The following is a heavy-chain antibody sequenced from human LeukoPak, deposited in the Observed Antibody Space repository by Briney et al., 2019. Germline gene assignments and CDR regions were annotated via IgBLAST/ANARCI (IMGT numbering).Heavy chain of an antibody. CDR2: SRNEGHSYST. Sequence: GGSLRLSCAVSGFTFSDHYMDWVRQAPGKGLEWIGRSRNEGHSYSTDFAASARGRASLSRDHSRNSLYLQINSLRTDDTAVYYCVALPRGIGYWGQGTLVTVSS. J-gene: IGHJ4*02. CDR1: GFTFSDHY. V-gene: IGHV3-72*01. CDR3: VALPRGIGY. D-gene: IGHD3-10*01.